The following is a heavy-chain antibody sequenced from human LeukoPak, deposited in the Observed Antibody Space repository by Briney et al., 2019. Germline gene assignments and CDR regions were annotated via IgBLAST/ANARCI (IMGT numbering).Heavy chain of an antibody. D-gene: IGHD2-15*01. Sequence: SETLSLTCTVSGGSISSGGYYWSWIRQHPGKGLEWIGYIYYSGSTYYNPSLKSRVTMSVDTSKNQFSLKLSSVTAADTAVYYCAREELKCSGGSCYYYGMDVWGKGTTVTVSS. CDR2: IYYSGST. CDR1: GGSISSGGYY. CDR3: AREELKCSGGSCYYYGMDV. J-gene: IGHJ6*04. V-gene: IGHV4-31*03.